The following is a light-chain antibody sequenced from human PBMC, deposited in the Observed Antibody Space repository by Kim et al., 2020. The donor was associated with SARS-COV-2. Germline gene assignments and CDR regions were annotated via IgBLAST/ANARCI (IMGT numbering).Light chain of an antibody. Sequence: SSELTQDPAVSVALGQTVKITCQGDSLRSYYASWYQQKPGQAPILVIYGRNNRPSGIPDRFSGSSSVNTASLTITGAQAEDEADYYCNSRDSTGKRWVFGTGTKVT. CDR2: GRN. CDR1: SLRSYY. CDR3: NSRDSTGKRWV. V-gene: IGLV3-19*01. J-gene: IGLJ1*01.